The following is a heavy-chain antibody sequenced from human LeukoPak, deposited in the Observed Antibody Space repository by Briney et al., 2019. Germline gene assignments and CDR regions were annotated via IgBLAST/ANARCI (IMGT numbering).Heavy chain of an antibody. V-gene: IGHV2-5*02. Sequence: SGHTLVNPTQTLTLTCTFSGFSLNTSGLGVGWIRQPPGKALEWLTLIFWDDDKRYSPSLKSRLTITKDTSKSQVVLTMTNMDPVDTATYYCARRPNAFDIWGQGTMVTVSS. CDR1: GFSLNTSGLG. J-gene: IGHJ3*02. CDR2: IFWDDDK. CDR3: ARRPNAFDI.